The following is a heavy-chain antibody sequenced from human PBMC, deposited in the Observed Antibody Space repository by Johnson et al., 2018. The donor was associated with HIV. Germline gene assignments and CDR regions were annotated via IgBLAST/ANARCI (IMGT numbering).Heavy chain of an antibody. CDR3: ASSLGGDYRFCDAFDI. J-gene: IGHJ3*02. Sequence: VQLVESGGGLVQPGGSLRLSCAASGFTFSSYWMSWVRQAPGKGLEWVANIKQDGSEKYYVDSVKGRFTISRDNAKNSLYLQMNSLRAEDTAVYYWASSLGGDYRFCDAFDIWGQGTMVTVSS. V-gene: IGHV3-7*01. CDR1: GFTFSSYW. D-gene: IGHD4-11*01. CDR2: IKQDGSEK.